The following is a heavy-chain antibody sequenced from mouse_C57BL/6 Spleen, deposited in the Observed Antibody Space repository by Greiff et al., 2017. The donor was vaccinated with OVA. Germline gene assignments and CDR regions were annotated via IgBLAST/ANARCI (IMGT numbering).Heavy chain of an antibody. Sequence: VQLQQSGAELVRPGASVKLSCTASGFNIKDDYMHWVKQRPEQGLEWIGWIDPENGDTEYASKFQGKATITADTSSNTAYLQLSSLTSEDTAVYYCTVGNPCADGGQGTRVTVSA. J-gene: IGHJ3*01. CDR3: TVGNPCAD. V-gene: IGHV14-4*01. CDR1: GFNIKDDY. D-gene: IGHD2-1*01. CDR2: IDPENGDT.